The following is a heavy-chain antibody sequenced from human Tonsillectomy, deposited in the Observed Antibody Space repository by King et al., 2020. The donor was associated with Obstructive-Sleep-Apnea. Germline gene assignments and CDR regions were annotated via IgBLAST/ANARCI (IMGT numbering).Heavy chain of an antibody. D-gene: IGHD3-22*01. Sequence: VQLVQSGGGLVQPGGSLRLSCAASGFTFSSYSMNWVRQAPGKGLEWGSYITSSSSTIYYADSVKGRFTISRDNAKNSLYLQMNSLRVEDTAVYYCARDSSCYSPWGQGTLVTVSS. J-gene: IGHJ5*02. CDR3: ARDSSCYSP. V-gene: IGHV3-48*04. CDR2: ITSSSSTI. CDR1: GFTFSSYS.